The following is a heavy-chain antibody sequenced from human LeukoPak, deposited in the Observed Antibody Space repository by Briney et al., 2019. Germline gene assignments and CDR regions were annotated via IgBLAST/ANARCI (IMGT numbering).Heavy chain of an antibody. CDR3: ARASGWVYFDY. J-gene: IGHJ4*02. Sequence: PGVSLRLCCAASGFTFRSYWMHWVRQAPGKGLVWVSRINSDGSSTSYADSVKGRFTISRDNAKNTLYLQMNSLRAEDTAVYYCARASGWVYFDYWGQGTLVTVSS. CDR2: INSDGSST. V-gene: IGHV3-74*01. CDR1: GFTFRSYW. D-gene: IGHD6-19*01.